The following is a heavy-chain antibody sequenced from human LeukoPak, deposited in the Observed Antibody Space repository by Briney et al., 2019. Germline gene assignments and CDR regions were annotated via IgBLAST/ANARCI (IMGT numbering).Heavy chain of an antibody. D-gene: IGHD1-26*01. CDR1: GGSISSSSYY. CDR2: IYYSGTT. Sequence: SETLSLTCTVSGGSISSSSYYWGWIRQPPGKGLEWIGYIYYSGTTDYNPSLKSRVTISVDTSKNQFSLNLSSVTAADTAVYYCARHQSWGAFDYWGQGTLVTVSS. J-gene: IGHJ4*02. V-gene: IGHV4-61*05. CDR3: ARHQSWGAFDY.